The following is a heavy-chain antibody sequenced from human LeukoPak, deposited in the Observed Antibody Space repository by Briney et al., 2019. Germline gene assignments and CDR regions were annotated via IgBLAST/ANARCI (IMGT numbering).Heavy chain of an antibody. Sequence: SETLSLTCTVSGGSISSYYWSWIRQPPGGGLEWVGYIYYSGSTNYNPSLKRRITISLDTSKSQFSLKLRSVTAADTAVYYCARSGLDSRYYFGMDVWGQGTTVTVS. CDR1: GGSISSYY. CDR2: IYYSGST. J-gene: IGHJ6*02. V-gene: IGHV4-59*01. D-gene: IGHD5-12*01. CDR3: ARSGLDSRYYFGMDV.